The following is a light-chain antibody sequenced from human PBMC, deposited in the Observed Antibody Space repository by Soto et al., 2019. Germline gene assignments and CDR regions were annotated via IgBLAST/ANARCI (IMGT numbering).Light chain of an antibody. CDR3: QQYGGSSSWT. CDR1: QTVSSSH. CDR2: GAS. V-gene: IGKV3-20*01. J-gene: IGKJ1*01. Sequence: EIVLAQSPGTLSLSPGERATLSCRASQTVSSSHLAWFQQKPGQAPRLLIYGASSRATDIPDRFCGSGAGTNFTPTIIRLVPEDAVVYFYQQYGGSSSWTFGQGTKVAIK.